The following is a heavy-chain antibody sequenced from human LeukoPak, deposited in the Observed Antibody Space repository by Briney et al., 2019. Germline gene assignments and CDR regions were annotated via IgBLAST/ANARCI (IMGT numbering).Heavy chain of an antibody. V-gene: IGHV4-59*01. CDR1: GGSISSYY. CDR2: IYYSGGT. Sequence: SETLSLTCTVSGGSISSYYWSWIRQPPGKGLEWIGYIYYSGGTNYNPSLKSRVTISVDTSKNQFSLKLSSVTAADTAVYYCARDRGYGDYVGWFDPWGQGTLVTVSS. J-gene: IGHJ5*02. D-gene: IGHD4-17*01. CDR3: ARDRGYGDYVGWFDP.